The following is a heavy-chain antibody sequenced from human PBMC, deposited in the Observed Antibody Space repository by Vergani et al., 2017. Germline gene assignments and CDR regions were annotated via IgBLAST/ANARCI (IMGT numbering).Heavy chain of an antibody. V-gene: IGHV1-2*02. CDR3: AREGSSSWYYYGMDV. CDR1: GYTFTGYY. J-gene: IGHJ6*02. CDR2: INPNSGGT. D-gene: IGHD6-13*01. Sequence: QVQLVQSGAEVKKPGASVKVSCKASGYTFTGYYMHWVRQAPGQGLEWMGWINPNSGGTNYAQKFQGRVTMTRDTSISTAYMELSRLRSDDTAVYYCAREGSSSWYYYGMDVWGQGTTVTVSS.